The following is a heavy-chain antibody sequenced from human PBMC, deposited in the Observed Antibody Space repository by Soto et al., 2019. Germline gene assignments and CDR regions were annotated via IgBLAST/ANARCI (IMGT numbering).Heavy chain of an antibody. J-gene: IGHJ4*02. CDR2: IYYSGRT. CDR1: GGAISSGGYY. Sequence: QVQLQESGPGLVKPSQTLSLTCTVSGGAISSGGYYWSWIRQHPGKGLEWIGYIYYSGRTYYNPSLKSRVTISVDTSKNQFSLKLSSVTAADTAVYYCARESLQLWFNYWGQGTLVTVSS. D-gene: IGHD5-18*01. CDR3: ARESLQLWFNY. V-gene: IGHV4-31*03.